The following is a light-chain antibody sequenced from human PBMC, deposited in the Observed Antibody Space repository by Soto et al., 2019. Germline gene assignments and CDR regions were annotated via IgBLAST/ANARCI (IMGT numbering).Light chain of an antibody. J-gene: IGKJ1*01. V-gene: IGKV3-20*01. CDR2: AAS. CDR1: QIFSSSY. CDR3: QQYGSSLWT. Sequence: EIVLTQSPGTLSLSPGERATLSCRASQIFSSSYLAWYQQKPGQAPRHLIYAASSRATGIPDRFSGSGSGTDFTLTIRRLEPEDFAVYYCQQYGSSLWTFGQGTKVEIK.